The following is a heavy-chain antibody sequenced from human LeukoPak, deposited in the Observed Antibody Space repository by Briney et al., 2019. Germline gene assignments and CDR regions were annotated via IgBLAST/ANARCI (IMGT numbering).Heavy chain of an antibody. J-gene: IGHJ4*02. CDR2: ISSSSSYI. CDR1: GFTFSSYS. V-gene: IGHV3-21*01. Sequence: PGGSLRLSCAASGFTFSSYSMNWVRQAPGKGLEWVSSISSSSSYIYYADSVKGRFTISRDNAKNSLYLQMNSLRAEDTAVYYCARVEDSYGYVLPDYWGQGTLVTVSS. D-gene: IGHD5-18*01. CDR3: ARVEDSYGYVLPDY.